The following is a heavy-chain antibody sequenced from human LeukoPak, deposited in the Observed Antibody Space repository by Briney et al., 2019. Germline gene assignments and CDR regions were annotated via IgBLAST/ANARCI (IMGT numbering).Heavy chain of an antibody. V-gene: IGHV1-24*01. CDR2: FDPEDGET. CDR3: ARADYYYYGMDV. Sequence: ASVKVSCKVSGYTLTELSMHWVRQAPGKGLEWMGGFDPEDGETIYAQKFQGRVTMTEDTSTDTAYMELSSLRSEDTAVYYCARADYYYYGMDVWGQGTTVTVSS. CDR1: GYTLTELS. J-gene: IGHJ6*02.